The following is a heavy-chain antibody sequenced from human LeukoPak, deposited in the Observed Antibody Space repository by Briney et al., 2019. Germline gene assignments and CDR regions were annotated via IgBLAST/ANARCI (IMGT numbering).Heavy chain of an antibody. Sequence: GRSLRLSCAASGFTFSRSAMHWVRQPPGTGLEWMAVISNDGMRKFHADAVKGRFTISRDNSKNTLYLQMDSLTTEDTALYYCARRRDGYNPELDYWGQGTLVTVSS. CDR1: GFTFSRSA. V-gene: IGHV3-30*04. CDR2: ISNDGMRK. CDR3: ARRRDGYNPELDY. D-gene: IGHD5-24*01. J-gene: IGHJ4*02.